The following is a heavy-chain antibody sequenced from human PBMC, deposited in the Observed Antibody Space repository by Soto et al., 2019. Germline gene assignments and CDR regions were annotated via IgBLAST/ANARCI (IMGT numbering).Heavy chain of an antibody. CDR1: GGSISSGGYY. J-gene: IGHJ3*02. CDR3: ASSITMIVVGETYAFDI. V-gene: IGHV4-31*03. D-gene: IGHD3-22*01. Sequence: QVQLQESGPGLVKPSQTLSLTCTVSGGSISSGGYYWSWIRQHPGKGLEWIGYIYYSGSTYYNPSLKSRVTISVDTSKNQFSLKLSSVAAADTAVYYCASSITMIVVGETYAFDIWGQGTMVTVSS. CDR2: IYYSGST.